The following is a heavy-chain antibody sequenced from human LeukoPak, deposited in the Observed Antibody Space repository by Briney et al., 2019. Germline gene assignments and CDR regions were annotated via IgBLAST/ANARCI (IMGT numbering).Heavy chain of an antibody. CDR2: IYTSGST. Sequence: SETLSLTCTVSGGSISSGSYYWSWIRQPAGKGLEWIGRIYTSGSTNYNPSLKSRVTISVDTSKNQFSLKLSSVTAADTAVYYCAGERSSGYYFDYWGQGTLVTVSS. V-gene: IGHV4-61*02. CDR3: AGERSSGYYFDY. D-gene: IGHD3-10*01. CDR1: GGSISSGSYY. J-gene: IGHJ4*02.